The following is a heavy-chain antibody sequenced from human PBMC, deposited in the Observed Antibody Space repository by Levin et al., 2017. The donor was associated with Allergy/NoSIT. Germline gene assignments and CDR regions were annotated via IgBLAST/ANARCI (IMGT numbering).Heavy chain of an antibody. D-gene: IGHD2-2*01. CDR2: IIPIFGTA. V-gene: IGHV1-69*06. CDR1: GGTFSSYA. Sequence: SVKVSCKASGGTFSSYAISWVRQAPGQGLEWMGGIIPIFGTANYAQKFQGRVTITADKSTSTAYMELSSLRSEDTAVYYCARSCYCSSTSCYECWFDPWGQGTLVTVSS. J-gene: IGHJ5*02. CDR3: ARSCYCSSTSCYECWFDP.